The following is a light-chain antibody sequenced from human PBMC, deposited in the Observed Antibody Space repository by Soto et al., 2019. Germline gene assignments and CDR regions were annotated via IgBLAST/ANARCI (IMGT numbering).Light chain of an antibody. J-gene: IGKJ2*01. CDR1: QSLSSSY. CDR2: GAS. Sequence: EIVLTQSPGTLSLSPGERATLSCRASQSLSSSYLAWYQQKPGQAPRLLIYGASSRATDIPDRFSGSGSGTDFTLTINRVEPEDFAVYYCQQYGTSPYTFGQGTKLE. CDR3: QQYGTSPYT. V-gene: IGKV3-20*01.